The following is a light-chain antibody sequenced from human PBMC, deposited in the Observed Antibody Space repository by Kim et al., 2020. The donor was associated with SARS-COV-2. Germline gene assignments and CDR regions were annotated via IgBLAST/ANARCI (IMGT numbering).Light chain of an antibody. CDR1: SLRMYF. V-gene: IGLV3-19*01. J-gene: IGLJ2*01. CDR3: SSNDSGGNNLVV. Sequence: LGQTVRITSQGDSLRMYFASWSQQKPGQAPVLVFYGNNNRPSGIPNRFSGSDSGSTASLTITGAQAEDEADYYCSSNDSGGNNLVVFGGGTQLTVL. CDR2: GNN.